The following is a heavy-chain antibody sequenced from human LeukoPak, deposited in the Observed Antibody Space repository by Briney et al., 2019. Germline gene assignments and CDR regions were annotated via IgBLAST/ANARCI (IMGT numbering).Heavy chain of an antibody. D-gene: IGHD3-10*01. CDR2: INHSGST. Sequence: SETLSLTCAVNGGSFSGYYWSWIRQPPGKGLEWIGEINHSGSTNYNPSLKSRVTISVDTSKNQFSLKLSSVTAADTAVYFCARPILLWFGETHGAFDIWGQGTMVTVSS. CDR1: GGSFSGYY. J-gene: IGHJ3*02. V-gene: IGHV4-34*01. CDR3: ARPILLWFGETHGAFDI.